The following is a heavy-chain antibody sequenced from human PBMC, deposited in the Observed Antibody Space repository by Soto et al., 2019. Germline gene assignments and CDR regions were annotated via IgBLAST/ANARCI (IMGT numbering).Heavy chain of an antibody. D-gene: IGHD3-10*01. CDR1: GFTFSNYN. Sequence: GGSLRLSWAASGFTFSNYNMNWVRQAPGKGLEWIAYISSTTGTIYYADSAKGRFTISRDNAKNALYLQMSRLRDEGTAVYYCARECLIWFGELIRNYYNYALDVWGQGTTVAVSS. CDR3: ARECLIWFGELIRNYYNYALDV. CDR2: ISSTTGTI. J-gene: IGHJ6*02. V-gene: IGHV3-48*02.